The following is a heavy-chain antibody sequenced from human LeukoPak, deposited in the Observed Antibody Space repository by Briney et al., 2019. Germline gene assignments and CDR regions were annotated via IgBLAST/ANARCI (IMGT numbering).Heavy chain of an antibody. CDR2: LQTEDGET. J-gene: IGHJ6*01. Sequence: TSVKVSCKFSGYTVTELSMHWGRHPPGPGNERKGGLQTEDGETIYEHKFQGRVTMTADTSTDTAYIEMSSLRSDDKAADYCATGLSFGKYLDVWGKGATVSISS. D-gene: IGHD3-10*01. CDR1: GYTVTELS. V-gene: IGHV1-24*01. CDR3: ATGLSFGKYLDV.